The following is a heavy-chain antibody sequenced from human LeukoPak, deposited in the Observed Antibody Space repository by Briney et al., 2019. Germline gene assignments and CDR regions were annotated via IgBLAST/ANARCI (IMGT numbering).Heavy chain of an antibody. CDR3: ARDLQATGFHGDYGGVDY. Sequence: AGGSLRLSCAASGFTFSSYSMNWVRQAPGKGLEWVSSISSTSSYIYYGDAVKGRFTISRDNAKNSLYLRMNSLRAEDTAVYYCARDLQATGFHGDYGGVDYWGQGTLVTVSS. CDR1: GFTFSSYS. V-gene: IGHV3-21*01. D-gene: IGHD4-17*01. J-gene: IGHJ4*02. CDR2: ISSTSSYI.